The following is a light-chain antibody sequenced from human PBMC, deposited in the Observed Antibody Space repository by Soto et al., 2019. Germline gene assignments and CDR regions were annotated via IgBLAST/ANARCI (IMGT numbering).Light chain of an antibody. V-gene: IGKV3-20*01. Sequence: EVVVTQYQDTLSWSPGEIAAVSCRVSQSVSSNYLAWCQQRPGQAPRLLIYGASTRAAGIPDRFSGSGSGTDFTLTITRLEPEDSAVYFCQLYTGPPNPFSEGRILEVK. CDR1: QSVSSNY. J-gene: IGKJ5*01. CDR3: QLYTGPPNP. CDR2: GAS.